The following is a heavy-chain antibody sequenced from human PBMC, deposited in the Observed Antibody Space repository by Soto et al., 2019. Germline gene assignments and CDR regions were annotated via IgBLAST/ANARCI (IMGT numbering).Heavy chain of an antibody. CDR3: ARDRQVRGFDYYGMDV. D-gene: IGHD3-10*01. V-gene: IGHV4-39*07. CDR2: IYYIGST. CDR1: GGSISSSSYY. Sequence: PSETLSLTCTVSGGSISSSSYYWGWIRQPPGKGLEWFGSIYYIGSTYYNPSLKSRVTISVDKSNNQFSLKLSSVTAADTAVYYCARDRQVRGFDYYGMDVWGQGTTVTVSS. J-gene: IGHJ6*02.